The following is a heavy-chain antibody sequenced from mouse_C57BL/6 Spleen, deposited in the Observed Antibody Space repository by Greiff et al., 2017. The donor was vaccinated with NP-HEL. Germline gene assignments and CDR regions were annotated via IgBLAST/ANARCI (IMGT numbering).Heavy chain of an antibody. CDR2: ISSGSSTI. CDR1: GFTFSDYG. CDR3: ESGHYYGSSYPYAMDY. J-gene: IGHJ4*01. Sequence: DVHLVESGGGLVKPGGSLKLSCAASGFTFSDYGMHWVRQAPEKGLEWVAYISSGSSTIYYADTVKGRFTISRDNAKNTLFLQMTSLRSEDTAMYYCESGHYYGSSYPYAMDYWGQGTSVTVSS. D-gene: IGHD1-1*01. V-gene: IGHV5-17*01.